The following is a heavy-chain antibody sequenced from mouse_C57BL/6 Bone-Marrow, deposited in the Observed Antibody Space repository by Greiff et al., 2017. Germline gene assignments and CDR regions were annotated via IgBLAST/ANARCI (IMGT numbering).Heavy chain of an antibody. J-gene: IGHJ2*01. D-gene: IGHD2-3*01. Sequence: VHLVESGAELVRPGASVKLSCKASGYTFTDYFINWVKQRPGQGLEWISRIYPGSGNTSYNAKFKGKATLTAEKSSSTAYMQLSSLTSEDSAVYFCASPYDGQYDFDYWGQGTTLTVSS. V-gene: IGHV1-76*01. CDR3: ASPYDGQYDFDY. CDR2: IYPGSGNT. CDR1: GYTFTDYF.